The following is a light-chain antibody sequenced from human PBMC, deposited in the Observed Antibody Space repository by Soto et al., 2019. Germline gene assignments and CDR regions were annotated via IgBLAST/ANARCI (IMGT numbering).Light chain of an antibody. CDR3: SLYTRENAYV. CDR1: STDFVSYNR. Sequence: QSVLTQPPSVSGSPGQSVTISCTGTSTDFVSYNRVSWYQQPPGTAPKLMIYEVSKRPSGVPDRFSGSRSVNTASLTISGLQAADEADYDCSLYTRENAYVFGTGTKVTV. J-gene: IGLJ1*01. CDR2: EVS. V-gene: IGLV2-18*01.